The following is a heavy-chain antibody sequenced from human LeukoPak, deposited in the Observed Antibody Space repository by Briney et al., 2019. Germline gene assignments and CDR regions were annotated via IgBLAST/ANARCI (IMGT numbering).Heavy chain of an antibody. CDR1: GYSFTTYW. CDR3: ARLDSSGINNHFDY. Sequence: GESLKITCKGSGYSFTTYWICWVRQMPGKGLEWMGNIYPGDSDTRYSPSFQGQVTISADKSISTAYLQWSSLKASDTAMYYCARLDSSGINNHFDYWGQGTLVTVSS. V-gene: IGHV5-51*01. CDR2: IYPGDSDT. J-gene: IGHJ4*02. D-gene: IGHD3-22*01.